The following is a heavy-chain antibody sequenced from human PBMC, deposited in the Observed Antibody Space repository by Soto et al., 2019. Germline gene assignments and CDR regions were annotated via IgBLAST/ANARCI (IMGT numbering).Heavy chain of an antibody. Sequence: QVQLVESGGGVVQPGRSLRLSCAASGFTFSSYGMHGVRQAPGKGLEWVAVIWYDGSNKYYADSVKGRFTISRDNSKNTLYLQMNSLRAEDTAVYYCAKYYYDSSGSFDYWGQGTLVTVSS. J-gene: IGHJ4*02. D-gene: IGHD3-22*01. CDR1: GFTFSSYG. V-gene: IGHV3-33*06. CDR2: IWYDGSNK. CDR3: AKYYYDSSGSFDY.